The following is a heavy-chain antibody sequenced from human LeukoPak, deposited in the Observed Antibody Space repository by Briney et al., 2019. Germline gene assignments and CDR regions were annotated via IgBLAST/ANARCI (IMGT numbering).Heavy chain of an antibody. V-gene: IGHV4-34*01. CDR3: ARVSSGSYYFIDY. J-gene: IGHJ4*02. CDR1: GGSFSGYY. CDR2: INHSGST. D-gene: IGHD1-26*01. Sequence: SETLSLTCAVYGGSFSGYYWSWIRQPPGKGLEWIGEINHSGSTNYNSSLKSRVTTSVDTSKNQFSLKLSSVTAADTAVYYCARVSSGSYYFIDYWGQGTLVTASS.